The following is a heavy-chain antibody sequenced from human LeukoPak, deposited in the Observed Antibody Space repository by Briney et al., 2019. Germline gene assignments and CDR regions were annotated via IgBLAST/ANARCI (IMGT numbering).Heavy chain of an antibody. D-gene: IGHD6-13*01. CDR2: IRKKGNSYTT. CDR1: GFTFSDHY. J-gene: IGHJ4*02. V-gene: IGHV3-72*01. CDR3: AREAAAGTGRDY. Sequence: PGGSLRLSCAVSGFTFSDHYMEWVRQAPGKGLEWVGCIRKKGNSYTTEYAASVRGRFAISRDDSKNSVYLQMNSLKTEETAVYYCAREAAAGTGRDYWGQGTLVTVSS.